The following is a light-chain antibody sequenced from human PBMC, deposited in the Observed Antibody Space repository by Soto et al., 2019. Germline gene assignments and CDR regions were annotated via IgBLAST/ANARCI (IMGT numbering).Light chain of an antibody. Sequence: QSALTQPASVSGSPGQSITISCTGTSSDVGGYNYVSWYQHHPGKAPKLMIYDVSNRPSGVSNRFSGSKSGNTSSMTSSGLQTEDEADYYCSSYTTSNTRQIVFGTGTKLTVL. CDR2: DVS. CDR3: SSYTTSNTRQIV. CDR1: SSDVGGYNY. V-gene: IGLV2-14*03. J-gene: IGLJ1*01.